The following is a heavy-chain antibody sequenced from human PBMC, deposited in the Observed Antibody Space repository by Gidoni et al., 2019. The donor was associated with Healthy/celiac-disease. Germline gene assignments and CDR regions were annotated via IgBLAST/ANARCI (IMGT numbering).Heavy chain of an antibody. D-gene: IGHD3-22*01. Sequence: EVQLLESGGGLVQPGGSLRLSCAASGFTFSRYAMSWVRQAPGKGLEWVSAISGSGGSTYYADSVKGRFTISRDNSKNTLYLQMNSLRAEDTAVYYCAKGWGPYLLTMIVVVYDAFDIWGQGTMVTVSS. CDR3: AKGWGPYLLTMIVVVYDAFDI. V-gene: IGHV3-23*01. J-gene: IGHJ3*02. CDR2: ISGSGGST. CDR1: GFTFSRYA.